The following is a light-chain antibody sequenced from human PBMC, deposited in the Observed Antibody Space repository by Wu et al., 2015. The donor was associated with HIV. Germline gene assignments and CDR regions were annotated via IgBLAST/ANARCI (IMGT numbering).Light chain of an antibody. CDR1: QDISSS. J-gene: IGKJ2*01. CDR3: QQYYSVPYN. V-gene: IGKV1-NL1*01. CDR2: NAT. Sequence: DIQMTQSPSSLSASVGDRVSITCRASQDISSSLAWYQQKLGNAPKLLLSNATRLEDGVPSRFSGSGSGTKYTLNISSLQPEDFATYHCQQYYSVPYNFGQGTKLEIK.